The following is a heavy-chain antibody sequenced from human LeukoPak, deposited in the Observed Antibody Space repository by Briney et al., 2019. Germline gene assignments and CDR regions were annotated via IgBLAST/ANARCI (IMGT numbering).Heavy chain of an antibody. CDR2: IISKTDGGTT. CDR3: TTYGSGSYYNSYYFDY. J-gene: IGHJ4*02. V-gene: IGHV3-15*01. CDR1: GFTFSNAW. Sequence: GGSLRLSCAASGFTFSNAWMSWVRQAPGKGLEWVGRIISKTDGGTTDYAAPVKGRFTISRDDSKNTLYLQMNSLKTEDTAVYYCTTYGSGSYYNSYYFDYWGQGTLVTVSS. D-gene: IGHD3-10*01.